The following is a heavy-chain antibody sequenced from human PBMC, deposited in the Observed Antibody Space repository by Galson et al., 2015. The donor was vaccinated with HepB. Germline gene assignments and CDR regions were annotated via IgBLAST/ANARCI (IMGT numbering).Heavy chain of an antibody. CDR3: AKHGSGLDYDFWGFDP. J-gene: IGHJ5*02. D-gene: IGHD3-3*01. CDR1: GFTFSSYG. V-gene: IGHV3-30*18. Sequence: SLRLSCAASGFTFSSYGMHWVRQAPGKGLEWVAVISYDGSNKYYADSVKGRFAISRDNSKNTLYLQMNSLRAEDTAVYYCAKHGSGLDYDFWGFDPWGQGTLVTVSS. CDR2: ISYDGSNK.